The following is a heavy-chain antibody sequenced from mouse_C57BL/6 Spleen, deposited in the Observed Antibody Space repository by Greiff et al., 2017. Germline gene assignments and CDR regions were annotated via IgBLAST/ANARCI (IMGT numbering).Heavy chain of an antibody. D-gene: IGHD1-1*02. CDR2: LLTGSGST. CDR3: ARPWGIDYGHWFAY. J-gene: IGHJ3*01. V-gene: IGHV1-9*01. Sequence: QVQLQQSGAELMKPGASVTLSCKATGYTFTGYWIEWVKQRPGHGLEWIGELLTGSGSTNYNEKFKGKATFTANTSSNTAYMQLSSLTTEDSAIYYCARPWGIDYGHWFAYWGQGTLVTVSA. CDR1: GYTFTGYW.